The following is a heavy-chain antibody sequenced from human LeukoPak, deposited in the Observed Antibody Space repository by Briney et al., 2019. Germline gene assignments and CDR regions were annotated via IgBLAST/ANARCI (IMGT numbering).Heavy chain of an antibody. CDR3: TPFIFCNSVTCLYNY. CDR1: GFSFTDAW. D-gene: IGHD2/OR15-2a*01. CDR2: IKTKTDGETT. V-gene: IGHV3-15*01. J-gene: IGHJ4*02. Sequence: GGSLRLSCAASGFSFTDAWMNWVRQAPGKGLEWVGRIKTKTDGETTDYAAPVKGRFTISRDDSKTTLYLQMDSLKTEDTAVYYCTPFIFCNSVTCLYNYWGQGTLVTVSS.